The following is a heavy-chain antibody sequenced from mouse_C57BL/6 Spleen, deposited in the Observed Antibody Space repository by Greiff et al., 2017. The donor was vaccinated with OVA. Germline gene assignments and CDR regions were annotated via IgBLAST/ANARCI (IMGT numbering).Heavy chain of an antibody. CDR2: INPNNGGT. J-gene: IGHJ1*03. CDR3: ARVYYGNSCYWYFDV. Sequence: EVQLQQSGPELVKPGASVKISCKASGYTFTDYYMNWVKQSPGKSLEWIGDINPNNGGTSYNQKFKGKATLTVDKSSSTAYVELRSLTSEDSAVYDCARVYYGNSCYWYFDVWGTGTTVTVSS. CDR1: GYTFTDYY. V-gene: IGHV1-26*01. D-gene: IGHD2-1*01.